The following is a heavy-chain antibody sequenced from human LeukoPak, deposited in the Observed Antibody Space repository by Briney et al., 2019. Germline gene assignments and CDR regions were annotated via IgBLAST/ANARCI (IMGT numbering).Heavy chain of an antibody. Sequence: PSETLSLTCAVYGGSFSGYYWSWIRQPPGKGLEWIGEINHSGSTNYNPSLKSRVTISVDTSKNQFSLKLSSVTAADTAVYYCARARPFHDTLTGPYYFDYWGQGTLVTVSS. V-gene: IGHV4-34*01. J-gene: IGHJ4*02. D-gene: IGHD3-9*01. CDR3: ARARPFHDTLTGPYYFDY. CDR1: GGSFSGYY. CDR2: INHSGST.